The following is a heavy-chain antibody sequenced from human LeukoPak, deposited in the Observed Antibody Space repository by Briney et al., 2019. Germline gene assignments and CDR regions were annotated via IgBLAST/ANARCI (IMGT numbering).Heavy chain of an antibody. Sequence: PSETLSLTCAVYGGSFSGYYWSWIRQPPGKGLEWIGEINHSGSTNYNPSLKSRVAISIDTSKNQFSPELSSVTAADTAVYYCARDRYGSYTDYWGQGTLVTVSS. D-gene: IGHD1-26*01. CDR3: ARDRYGSYTDY. CDR1: GGSFSGYY. V-gene: IGHV4-34*01. CDR2: INHSGST. J-gene: IGHJ4*02.